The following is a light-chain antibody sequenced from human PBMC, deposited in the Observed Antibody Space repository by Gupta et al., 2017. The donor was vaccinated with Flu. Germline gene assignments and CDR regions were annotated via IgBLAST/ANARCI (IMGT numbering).Light chain of an antibody. CDR3: QQSYSSPWT. J-gene: IGKJ1*01. V-gene: IGKV1-39*01. CDR1: QSISNS. Sequence: GDRVTITCRASQSISNSLNWYQQKPGKAPQVLIDTASSLQSGVPARFSGSGSGTDFTLTINSLQPEDFATYSCQQSYSSPWTFGQGTKVEV. CDR2: TAS.